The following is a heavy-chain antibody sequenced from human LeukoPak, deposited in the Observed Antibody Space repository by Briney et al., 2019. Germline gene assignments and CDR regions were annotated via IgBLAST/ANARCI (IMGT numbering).Heavy chain of an antibody. CDR1: GGSFSGYY. D-gene: IGHD2-2*01. J-gene: IGHJ4*02. Sequence: SETLSLTCAVYGGSFSGYYWSWIRQPPGKGLEWIGEINHSGSTNYNPSLKSRVTISVGTSKNQFSLKLSSVTAADTAVYYCAREGYCSSTSCHPLWGQGTLVTVSS. CDR2: INHSGST. CDR3: AREGYCSSTSCHPL. V-gene: IGHV4-34*01.